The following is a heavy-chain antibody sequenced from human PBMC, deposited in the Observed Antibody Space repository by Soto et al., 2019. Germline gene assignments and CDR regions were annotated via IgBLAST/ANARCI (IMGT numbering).Heavy chain of an antibody. Sequence: GGSLRLSCAASGFTFSSYAMSWVRQAPGKGLEWVSAISGSGGSTYYADSVKGRFTISRDNSKNTLYLQMNSLRAEDTAVYYCANTVVPAAIRGYYYYGMDAWGQGTTVTVSS. V-gene: IGHV3-23*01. D-gene: IGHD2-2*02. CDR1: GFTFSSYA. CDR3: ANTVVPAAIRGYYYYGMDA. J-gene: IGHJ6*02. CDR2: ISGSGGST.